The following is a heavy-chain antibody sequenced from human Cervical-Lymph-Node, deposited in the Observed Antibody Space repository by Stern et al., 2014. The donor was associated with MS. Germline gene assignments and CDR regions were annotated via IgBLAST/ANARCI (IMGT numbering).Heavy chain of an antibody. Sequence: VRLVESGAEVKKPGASVKGSCKASGYTFTSYGISCVRQSPGQVLEWMEWIGAYNGNTNYAQKLQGRVTMTTDTSTSTAYMELRSLRSDDTAVYYCARGLLGSENAFDIWGQGTMVTVSS. D-gene: IGHD2-15*01. J-gene: IGHJ3*02. CDR2: IGAYNGNT. CDR1: GYTFTSYG. V-gene: IGHV1-18*01. CDR3: ARGLLGSENAFDI.